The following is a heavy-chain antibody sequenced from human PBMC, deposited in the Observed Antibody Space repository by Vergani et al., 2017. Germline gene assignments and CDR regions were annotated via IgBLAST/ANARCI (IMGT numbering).Heavy chain of an antibody. D-gene: IGHD3-3*01. CDR1: GGSISSGSYY. CDR2: IYTSGST. Sequence: QVQLQESGPGLVKPSQTLSLTCTVSGGSISSGSYYWSWIRQPAGKGLEWIGRIYTSGSTNYNPSLKSRVTISVDTSKNQFSLKLSSVTAADTAVYYCARGGNDFWSGYYRSPPFDYWGQGTLVTVSS. CDR3: ARGGNDFWSGYYRSPPFDY. V-gene: IGHV4-61*02. J-gene: IGHJ4*02.